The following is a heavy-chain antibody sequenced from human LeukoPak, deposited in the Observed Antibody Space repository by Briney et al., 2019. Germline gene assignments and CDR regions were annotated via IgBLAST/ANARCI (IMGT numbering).Heavy chain of an antibody. CDR3: ARGSYYYDSSGYNFDY. CDR1: GLTFSSYA. Sequence: GGSLRLSCAASGLTFSSYAMHWARQAPGKGLEWVAVISYDGSNKYYADSVKGRFTISRDNSKNTLYLQMNSLRAEDTAVYYCARGSYYYDSSGYNFDYGGQGTLVTVSS. D-gene: IGHD3-22*01. V-gene: IGHV3-30*04. J-gene: IGHJ4*02. CDR2: ISYDGSNK.